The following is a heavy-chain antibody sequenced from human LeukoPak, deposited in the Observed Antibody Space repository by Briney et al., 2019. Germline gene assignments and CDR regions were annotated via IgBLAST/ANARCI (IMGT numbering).Heavy chain of an antibody. J-gene: IGHJ4*02. V-gene: IGHV3-23*01. D-gene: IGHD6-6*01. Sequence: GGSLRLSCAASGFTFSSYAMSWVRQAPGKGLEWVSAISGSGGSTYYADSVKGQFTISRDNSKNTLYLQMNSLRAEDTAVYYCANHRAARPSYYFDYWGQGTLVTVSS. CDR2: ISGSGGST. CDR1: GFTFSSYA. CDR3: ANHRAARPSYYFDY.